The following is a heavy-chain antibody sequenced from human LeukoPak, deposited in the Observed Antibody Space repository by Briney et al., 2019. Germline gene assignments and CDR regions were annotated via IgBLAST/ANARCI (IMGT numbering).Heavy chain of an antibody. CDR1: GGSISSSSFY. D-gene: IGHD1-26*01. J-gene: IGHJ6*02. V-gene: IGHV4-39*01. CDR2: IYDSGST. CDR3: GRNKWYYGMDV. Sequence: SETLSLSCAVSGGSISSSSFYWGWLRQRQGQERVGIGRIYDSGSTYYNPSLKSRVTISVDTYKNQFYLKLSSVTAADTAVYYCGRNKWYYGMDVWGQGTTVTVSS.